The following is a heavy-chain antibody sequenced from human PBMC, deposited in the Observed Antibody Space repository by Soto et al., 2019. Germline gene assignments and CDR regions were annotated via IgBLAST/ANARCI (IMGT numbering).Heavy chain of an antibody. Sequence: GASVKVSCKASGYTFTSYGISWVRQAPGQGLEWMGWISAYNGNTNYAQKLQGRVTMTTDTSTSTAYMELRSLRSDDTAVYYCARWVWIFGLVAPSTDYRGQGTLVTLSS. D-gene: IGHD3-3*01. CDR2: ISAYNGNT. CDR3: ARWVWIFGLVAPSTDY. V-gene: IGHV1-18*01. J-gene: IGHJ4*02. CDR1: GYTFTSYG.